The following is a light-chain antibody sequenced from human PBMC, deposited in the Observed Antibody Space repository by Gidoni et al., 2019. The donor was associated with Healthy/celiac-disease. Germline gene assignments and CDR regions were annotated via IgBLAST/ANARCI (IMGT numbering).Light chain of an antibody. CDR1: KLGDKY. V-gene: IGLV3-1*01. CDR3: QAWDSSSHVV. J-gene: IGLJ2*01. Sequence: SYDLTQPPSVSVSPGQTASIPCSGDKLGDKYACWYQQKPGQSPVLVIYQDSKRPSGIPERFSGSNSGNTATLTISGTQAMDEADYYCQAWDSSSHVVFGGGTKLTVL. CDR2: QDS.